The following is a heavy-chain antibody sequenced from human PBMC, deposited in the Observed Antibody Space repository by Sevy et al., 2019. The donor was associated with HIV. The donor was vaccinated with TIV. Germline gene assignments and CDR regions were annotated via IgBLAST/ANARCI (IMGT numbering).Heavy chain of an antibody. CDR1: GFTFSDYY. V-gene: IGHV3-11*06. D-gene: IGHD3-3*01. Sequence: GGSLRLSCAASGFTFSDYYMSWIRQAPGKGLEWVSYISSSSGYTNYADSVKGRFTISRDNAKNSLYLQMNSLRAEDTAVYYCARGELGDFWVYVWGQGTTVTVSS. CDR3: ARGELGDFWVYV. CDR2: ISSSSGYT. J-gene: IGHJ6*02.